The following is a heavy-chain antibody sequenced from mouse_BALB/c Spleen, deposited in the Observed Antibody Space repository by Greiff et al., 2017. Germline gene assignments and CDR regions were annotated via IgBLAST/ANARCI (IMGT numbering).Heavy chain of an antibody. D-gene: IGHD2-1*01. CDR3: ARNDGDGNYRYWYFDV. CDR2: IWGGGST. J-gene: IGHJ1*01. CDR1: GFSLSRYS. Sequence: QVHVKQSGPGLVAPSQSLSITCTVSGFSLSRYSVHWVRQPPGKGLEWLGMIWGGGSTDYNSALKSRLSISKDNSKSQVFLKMNSLQTDDTAMYYCARNDGDGNYRYWYFDVWGAGTTVTVSS. V-gene: IGHV2-6-4*01.